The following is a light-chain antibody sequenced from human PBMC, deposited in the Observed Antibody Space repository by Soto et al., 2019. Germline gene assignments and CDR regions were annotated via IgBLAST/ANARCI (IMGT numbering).Light chain of an antibody. CDR2: RAS. CDR1: QNIYYN. J-gene: IGKJ1*01. CDR3: LQYHNLWA. Sequence: ILMTQSPATVSVSPGESATLSCRASQNIYYNVAWYQHRPGQAPRLLIYRASTRAPGVPARFSGSGSGTEFTINISILQPEYFTIYSCLQYHNLWAFGQGTKVEI. V-gene: IGKV3-15*01.